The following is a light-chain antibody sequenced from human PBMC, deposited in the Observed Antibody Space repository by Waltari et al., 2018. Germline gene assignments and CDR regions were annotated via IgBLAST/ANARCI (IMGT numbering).Light chain of an antibody. CDR1: GSGGS. V-gene: IGLV2-8*01. Sequence: QSALTQPPSASGSPGQSVTLSSTGTGSGGSVSWYQQLPGKAPKLLIYEVSKRPSGVPDRFSGSKSGNTASLTVSGLQAEDEGDYYCSSDAVSNNFYDFGSGTKVTVL. CDR3: SSDAVSNNFYD. CDR2: EVS. J-gene: IGLJ1*01.